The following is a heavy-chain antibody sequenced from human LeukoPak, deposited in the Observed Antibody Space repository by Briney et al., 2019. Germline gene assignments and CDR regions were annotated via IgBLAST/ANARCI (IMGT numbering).Heavy chain of an antibody. CDR3: ARGGIDIVTVPVSNWFDP. D-gene: IGHD2/OR15-2a*01. CDR2: SSPYNGKT. J-gene: IGHJ5*02. Sequence: ASVKVSCKASGYAFINYGITWVRQAPGQGLEWMGWSSPYNGKTNYAQKLQGRVTMTTDTSTHTAYMELRSLRSDDTAVYYCARGGIDIVTVPVSNWFDPWGQGTLVTVSS. V-gene: IGHV1-18*01. CDR1: GYAFINYG.